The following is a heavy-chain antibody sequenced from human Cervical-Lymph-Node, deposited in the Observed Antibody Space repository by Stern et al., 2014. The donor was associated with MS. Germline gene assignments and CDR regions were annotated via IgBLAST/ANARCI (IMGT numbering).Heavy chain of an antibody. J-gene: IGHJ5*02. V-gene: IGHV1-69*01. D-gene: IGHD2-15*01. CDR2: IFPVFGTP. Sequence: VQLVESGAEVTKPGSSVKVSCKASGGTFSKFPSSWVRQAPGQGLEWMGGIFPVFGTPTYAQEFRGRVTITADFSTSTVSMELSSLRPDDTAVYYCAPSSEPSDRWSSLVYDLWGQGTLVPASS. CDR3: APSSEPSDRWSSLVYDL. CDR1: GGTFSKFP.